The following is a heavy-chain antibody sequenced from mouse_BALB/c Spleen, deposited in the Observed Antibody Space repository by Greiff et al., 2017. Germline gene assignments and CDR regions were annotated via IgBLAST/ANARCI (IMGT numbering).Heavy chain of an antibody. CDR3: ARGSFAWFAY. Sequence: VQLQQTGPELVKPGASVKISCKASGYSFTDYIMLWVKQSHGKSLEWIGNINPYYGSTSYNLKFKGKATLTVDKSSSTAYMQLNSLTSEDSAVYYCARGSFAWFAYWGQGTLVTVSA. V-gene: IGHV1-39*01. CDR1: GYSFTDYI. J-gene: IGHJ3*01. CDR2: INPYYGST.